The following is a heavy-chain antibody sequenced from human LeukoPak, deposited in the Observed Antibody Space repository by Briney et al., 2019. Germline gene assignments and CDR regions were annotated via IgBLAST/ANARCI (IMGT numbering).Heavy chain of an antibody. D-gene: IGHD6-13*01. CDR2: MYYRGNT. J-gene: IGHJ4*02. CDR1: GGSISGYY. V-gene: IGHV4-59*07. Sequence: SDTLSLTCTVSGGSISGYYWSWIRQPPGKGLEWIGYMYYRGNTNYDPSLKSRVTISIAKPNNQFSLKLRSVTAADTAVYYCATGVHGIAAAGDYSFDYWGQGTLVTASS. CDR3: ATGVHGIAAAGDYSFDY.